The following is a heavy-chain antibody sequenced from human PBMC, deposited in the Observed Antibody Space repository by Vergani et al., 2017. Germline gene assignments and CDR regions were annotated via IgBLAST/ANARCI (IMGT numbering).Heavy chain of an antibody. CDR2: IKSDGRT. V-gene: IGHV3-74*01. CDR3: TRSECSGTTCYGHYFDL. D-gene: IGHD2-15*01. J-gene: IGHJ4*01. Sequence: EVQLVESGGGLIHPGGSLRLSCEGSGFSSSGYWMHWVRQSPEKGLVWVSVIKSDGRTSYAESVRGRFTISRDTSRNAVYLQMNILRVEDTGVYYCTRSECSGTTCYGHYFDLWGHGILVTVSS. CDR1: GFSSSGYW.